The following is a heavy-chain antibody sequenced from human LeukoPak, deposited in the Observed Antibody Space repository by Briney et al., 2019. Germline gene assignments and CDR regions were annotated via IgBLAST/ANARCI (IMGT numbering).Heavy chain of an antibody. CDR3: ARESAVAGIDY. V-gene: IGHV3-33*08. CDR2: IWYDGSNK. J-gene: IGHJ4*02. Sequence: GGSLRLSCAGSGFTFSSYGIQWVRQAPGKGLEWVGVIWYDGSNKYYADSVKGRFTISRDNSKNTLYLQMNSLRAEDTAVYYCARESAVAGIDYWGQGTLVTVSS. D-gene: IGHD6-19*01. CDR1: GFTFSSYG.